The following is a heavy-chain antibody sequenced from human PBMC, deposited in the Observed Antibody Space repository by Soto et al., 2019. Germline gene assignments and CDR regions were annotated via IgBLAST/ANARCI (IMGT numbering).Heavy chain of an antibody. CDR3: ARRGSGSYYDY. Sequence: HPGGSLRLSCAASGFTFSSYAMRWVRQAPGKGLEWVSAISGSGDSTYYADSVKGRFTISRDNSKNTLYVQMNSLRDEDTAVYYCARRGSGSYYDYWGQGTLVTVSS. CDR1: GFTFSSYA. D-gene: IGHD1-26*01. V-gene: IGHV3-23*01. CDR2: ISGSGDST. J-gene: IGHJ4*02.